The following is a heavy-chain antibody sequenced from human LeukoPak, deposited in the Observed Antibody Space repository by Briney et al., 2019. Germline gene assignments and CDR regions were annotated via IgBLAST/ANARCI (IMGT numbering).Heavy chain of an antibody. Sequence: SSETLSLTCAVYGGSFSGYYWSWIRQPPRKGLEWIGEINHSGSTNYNPSLKSRVTISVDTSKNQFSLKLSSVTAADTAVYYCARRVTMVRGVIIPRYDYWGQGTLVTVSS. CDR1: GGSFSGYY. V-gene: IGHV4-34*01. D-gene: IGHD3-10*01. J-gene: IGHJ4*02. CDR3: ARRVTMVRGVIIPRYDY. CDR2: INHSGST.